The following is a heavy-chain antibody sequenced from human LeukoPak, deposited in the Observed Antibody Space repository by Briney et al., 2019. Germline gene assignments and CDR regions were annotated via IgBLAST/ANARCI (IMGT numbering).Heavy chain of an antibody. V-gene: IGHV3-7*01. D-gene: IGHD5-12*01. CDR3: ARERAATSSMDV. CDR1: GFTFSNYW. J-gene: IGHJ6*02. CDR2: IKQDGSEK. Sequence: GGSLRLSCAASGFTFSNYWMSWVRQAPGKGLEWVANIKQDGSEKYYVDSVKGRFTISRDNAKNSLYLQMNSLRAEDTAVYYCARERAATSSMDVWGQGTTVTVSS.